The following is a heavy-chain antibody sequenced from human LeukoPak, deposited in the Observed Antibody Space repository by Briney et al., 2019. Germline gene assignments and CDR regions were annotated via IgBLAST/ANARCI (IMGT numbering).Heavy chain of an antibody. CDR1: GFTFSSYS. J-gene: IGHJ4*02. V-gene: IGHV3-23*01. CDR2: ISGSGGST. Sequence: GGSLRLSCAASGFTFSSYSMNWVRQAPGKGLEWVSAISGSGGSTYYADSVKGRFTISRDNSKNTLYLQMNSLRAEDTAVYYCAKDRSSGWYRVFDYWGQGTLVTVSS. CDR3: AKDRSSGWYRVFDY. D-gene: IGHD6-19*01.